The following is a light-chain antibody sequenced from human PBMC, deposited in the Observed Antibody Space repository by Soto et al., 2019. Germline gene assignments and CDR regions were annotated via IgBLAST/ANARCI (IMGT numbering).Light chain of an antibody. Sequence: EIVLTQSPGTLSLSPGERATLSCRASHTISSSYLAWYQQKPGQAPRLLMYGASNRATGIPDRFSGSGSGTDFTLTISRLEPEDSAVYYCQQYGSSGTFGQGTKVDI. CDR1: HTISSSY. V-gene: IGKV3-20*01. CDR3: QQYGSSGT. J-gene: IGKJ1*01. CDR2: GAS.